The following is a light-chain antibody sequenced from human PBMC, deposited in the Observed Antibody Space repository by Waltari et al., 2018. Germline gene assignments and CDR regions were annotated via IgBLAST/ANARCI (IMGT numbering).Light chain of an antibody. J-gene: IGKJ4*01. CDR2: TTF. V-gene: IGKV1D-12*01. CDR3: RQAKSFPLT. CDR1: QNIDTW. Sequence: DIQMTQSPSSVSASVGDRVTLTCRASQNIDTWLTWCQQIPGRAPKPLIFTTFRLHSGVPSRFSGSGSGTDFTLTISSLQPEDFATYYCRQAKSFPLTFGGGTTVEIK.